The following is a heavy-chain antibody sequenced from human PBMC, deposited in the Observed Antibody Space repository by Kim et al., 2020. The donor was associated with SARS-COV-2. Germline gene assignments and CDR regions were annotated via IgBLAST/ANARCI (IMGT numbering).Heavy chain of an antibody. J-gene: IGHJ4*02. V-gene: IGHV3-74*01. CDR3: TTAFEY. Sequence: NNGGTNTYYADSVGSQFTIARDNSKNMVYLQMNSLGAEDTALYYCTTAFEYWGQGTLVTVSS. CDR2: NNGGTNT.